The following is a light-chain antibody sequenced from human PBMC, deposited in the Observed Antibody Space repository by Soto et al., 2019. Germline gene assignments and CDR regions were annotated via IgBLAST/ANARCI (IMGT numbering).Light chain of an antibody. J-gene: IGKJ5*01. Sequence: DIQMTQSPSTLSASVGDRVTITCRASQSISTWLAWYQQKPGKAPKLLIYKASTLESGVPSRFSGNGSGTEFTLTISSLQPDDFATYFCQQHNTYPITFGQGTRVEIK. CDR1: QSISTW. V-gene: IGKV1-5*03. CDR2: KAS. CDR3: QQHNTYPIT.